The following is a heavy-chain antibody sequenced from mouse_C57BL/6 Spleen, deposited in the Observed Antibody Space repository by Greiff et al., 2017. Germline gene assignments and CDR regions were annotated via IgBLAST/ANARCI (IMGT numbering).Heavy chain of an antibody. Sequence: QVQLQQPGAELVKPGASVKVSCKASGYTFTSYWMHWVKQRPGQGLEWIGRIHPSDSDTNYNQKFKGKATLTVDKSSSTAYMQLSSLTSEDSAVYYCALYYEVSYAMDYWGQGTSVTVSS. CDR2: IHPSDSDT. CDR1: GYTFTSYW. D-gene: IGHD2-4*01. J-gene: IGHJ4*01. V-gene: IGHV1-74*01. CDR3: ALYYEVSYAMDY.